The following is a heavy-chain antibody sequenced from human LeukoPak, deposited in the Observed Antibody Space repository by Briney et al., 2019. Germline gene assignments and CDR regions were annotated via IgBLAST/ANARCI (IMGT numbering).Heavy chain of an antibody. J-gene: IGHJ4*02. CDR2: IYSGGST. CDR3: ARADYGVYSFDY. Sequence: GGSLRLSCAASGFTVSSNYMSWVRQAPGKGLEWVSVIYSGGSTYYADSVKGRFTISRDNSKNTLYLQMNSLRAEDTAVYYCARADYGVYSFDYWGQGTLVTVSS. D-gene: IGHD4-17*01. CDR1: GFTVSSNY. V-gene: IGHV3-66*01.